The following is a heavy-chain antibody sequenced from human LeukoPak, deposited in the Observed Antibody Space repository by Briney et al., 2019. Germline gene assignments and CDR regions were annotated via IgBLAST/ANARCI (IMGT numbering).Heavy chain of an antibody. D-gene: IGHD3-10*01. V-gene: IGHV3-33*01. Sequence: GGSLRLPCTAPGFTFSSYAIHWIRQAPGKGLEWVALVWHDGSNRYYADSVKGRFTISRDNSKNTVYLQMNSLRAEDTAVYYCARELFGSGSCPDYWGQGALVTVSS. CDR2: VWHDGSNR. CDR1: GFTFSSYA. J-gene: IGHJ4*02. CDR3: ARELFGSGSCPDY.